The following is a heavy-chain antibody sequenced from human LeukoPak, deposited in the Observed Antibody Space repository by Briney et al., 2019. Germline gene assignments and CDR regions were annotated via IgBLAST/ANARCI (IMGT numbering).Heavy chain of an antibody. Sequence: GASVKVSCKASGFTNSNSSVQWVRQARGQRPEWIGWIVVGTGKTNYAQRLQERVTITRDMSTGTVDMELSGLRSEDTAVYYCAATSIRMVQRIIYYGKDVWGQGTTVTV. CDR1: GFTNSNSS. CDR2: IVVGTGKT. D-gene: IGHD3-10*01. J-gene: IGHJ6*02. CDR3: AATSIRMVQRIIYYGKDV. V-gene: IGHV1-58*01.